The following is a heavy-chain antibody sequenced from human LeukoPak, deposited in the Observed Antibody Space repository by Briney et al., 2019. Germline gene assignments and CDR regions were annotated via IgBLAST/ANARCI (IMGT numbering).Heavy chain of an antibody. J-gene: IGHJ4*02. V-gene: IGHV1-2*02. CDR1: VYTFTGYY. CDR2: INPNSGGT. CDR3: ARGVFPTSYFDY. Sequence: ASVTVSCKASVYTFTGYYMHWVRQAPGQGLEWMGWINPNSGGTNYAQKFQGRVTMTRDTSISTAYMELSRLRSDDTAVYYCARGVFPTSYFDYWGQGTLVTVSS. D-gene: IGHD3-10*01.